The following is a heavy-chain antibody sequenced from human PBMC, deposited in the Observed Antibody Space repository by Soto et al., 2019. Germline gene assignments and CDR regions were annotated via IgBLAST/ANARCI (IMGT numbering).Heavy chain of an antibody. CDR2: ISHSSSTI. D-gene: IGHD1-26*01. J-gene: IGHJ5*02. Sequence: EVRLVESGGGLVQPGGSLRLSCAASGFTFSSNSMNWDRQAPGKGLEWVSYISHSSSTIYYADSVKGRFTISRDNAKNSLYLQMNSLRDEDMAVYYCAREGGSLNWIDPWGQGTLVTVS. CDR3: AREGGSLNWIDP. CDR1: GFTFSSNS. V-gene: IGHV3-48*02.